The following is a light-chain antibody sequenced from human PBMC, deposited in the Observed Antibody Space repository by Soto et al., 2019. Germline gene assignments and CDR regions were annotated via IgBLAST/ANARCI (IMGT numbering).Light chain of an antibody. J-gene: IGKJ1*01. CDR3: QQYNNYPRT. CDR1: ESIRTW. CDR2: DAS. V-gene: IGKV1-5*01. Sequence: DIQMTQSPSTLSASIGDRVTITCRASESIRTWLAWYQHKPGKAPKFLIYDASSLESGVPSRFSGSGSGTEFTLTISNLQPYYFATYCCQQYNNYPRTFGQGTKVEIK.